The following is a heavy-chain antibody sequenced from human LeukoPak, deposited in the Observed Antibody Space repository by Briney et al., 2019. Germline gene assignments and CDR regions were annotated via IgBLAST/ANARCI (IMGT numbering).Heavy chain of an antibody. CDR2: IDTAGKT. Sequence: RLSCAXSGFTFNNYDMHWVRQGTGEGLEWVSAIDTAGKTYYPGSVKGGFTISRENAKNYVYLQMNSLSPADTAVYYFVRESLGSHFRPLDMWGLGTMVTVSS. CDR3: VRESLGSHFRPLDM. CDR1: GFTFNNYD. D-gene: IGHD3-3*02. J-gene: IGHJ3*02. V-gene: IGHV3-13*01.